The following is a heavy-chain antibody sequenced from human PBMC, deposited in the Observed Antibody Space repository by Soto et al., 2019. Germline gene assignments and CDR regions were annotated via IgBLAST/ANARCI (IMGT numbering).Heavy chain of an antibody. V-gene: IGHV3-7*01. CDR2: IKQDGSEK. J-gene: IGHJ6*02. D-gene: IGHD5-12*01. CDR3: AVPEGMATWNGMDV. Sequence: EVQLVESGGGLVQPGGSLRLSCAASGFTFSSYWMTWVRQAPGKGLEWVANIKQDGSEKYYVDSVKGRFTISRDNAKNSLYLQMNSLRDEDTAVYYCAVPEGMATWNGMDVWGQGTTVTVSS. CDR1: GFTFSSYW.